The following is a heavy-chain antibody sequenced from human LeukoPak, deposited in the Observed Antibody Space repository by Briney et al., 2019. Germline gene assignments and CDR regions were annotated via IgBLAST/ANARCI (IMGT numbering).Heavy chain of an antibody. CDR3: ARRLDL. CDR2: ITHSGST. V-gene: IGHV4-34*01. J-gene: IGHJ2*01. CDR1: GGSFSGYY. Sequence: SETLSLTCAVYGGSFSGYYRSWIRQPPGKGLEWIGEITHSGSTNYNPSLKSRVTISVDTSKHQCSLKLSSVTAADTAVYYCARRLDLWGRGTLVTVSS.